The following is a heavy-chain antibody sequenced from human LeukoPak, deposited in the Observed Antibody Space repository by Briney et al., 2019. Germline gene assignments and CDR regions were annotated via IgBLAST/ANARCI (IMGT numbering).Heavy chain of an antibody. CDR3: ASNLPYYYDSSGPITNAFDI. CDR2: TSAYNGNT. Sequence: ASVKVSCKASGYTFTSYGISWVRQAPGQGLEWMGLTSAYNGNTNYAQKLQGRVTMTTDTSTSTAYMELRSLRSGDTAVYYCASNLPYYYDSSGPITNAFDIWGQGTIVTVSS. D-gene: IGHD3-22*01. CDR1: GYTFTSYG. J-gene: IGHJ3*02. V-gene: IGHV1-18*01.